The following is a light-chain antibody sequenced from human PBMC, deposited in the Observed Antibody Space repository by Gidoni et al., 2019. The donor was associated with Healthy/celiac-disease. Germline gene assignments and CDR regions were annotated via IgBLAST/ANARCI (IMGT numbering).Light chain of an antibody. V-gene: IGLV3-21*04. CDR1: NIGSKS. CDR2: YDS. Sequence: SYVLTQPPSVSVAPGKTARITCGGNNIGSKSGHWYQQKPGQAPALVIYYDSDRPSGIPERFSGSNSGNTATLTISRVEAGDEADYYCQVWDSSSDHPYVFGTGTKVTV. J-gene: IGLJ1*01. CDR3: QVWDSSSDHPYV.